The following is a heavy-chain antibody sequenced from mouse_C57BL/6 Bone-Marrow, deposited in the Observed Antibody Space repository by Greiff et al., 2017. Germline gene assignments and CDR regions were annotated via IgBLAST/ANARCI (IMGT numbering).Heavy chain of an antibody. V-gene: IGHV1-15*01. J-gene: IGHJ2*01. Sequence: QVQLQQSGAELVRPGASVTLSCKASGYTFTDYEMHWVKQTPVHGLEWIGAIDPETGGTAYNQKFKGKAILTADKSSSTAYMELRSLTSEDSAVYYCTRIGIYCNFDYWGQGTTLTVSS. CDR2: IDPETGGT. D-gene: IGHD2-1*01. CDR3: TRIGIYCNFDY. CDR1: GYTFTDYE.